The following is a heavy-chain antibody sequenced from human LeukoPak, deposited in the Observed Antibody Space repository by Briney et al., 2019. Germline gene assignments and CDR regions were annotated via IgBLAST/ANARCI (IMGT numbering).Heavy chain of an antibody. CDR3: ARERGEFGGSYFLDY. CDR2: INDGDGNT. Sequence: ASVKVSCKASGGTFRNYAISWVRRAPGQSLEWMGYINDGDGNTKYSQEFQGRVTITRDTSASIVYMELSSLRSEDMAFYYCARERGEFGGSYFLDYWGQGTLVTVSS. CDR1: GGTFRNYA. D-gene: IGHD1-26*01. V-gene: IGHV1-3*03. J-gene: IGHJ4*02.